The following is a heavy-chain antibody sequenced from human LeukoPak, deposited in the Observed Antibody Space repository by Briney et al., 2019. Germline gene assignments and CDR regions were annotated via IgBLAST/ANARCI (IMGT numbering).Heavy chain of an antibody. J-gene: IGHJ4*02. V-gene: IGHV4-31*03. D-gene: IGHD5-12*01. CDR3: ARESGYGNFYYFDY. CDR1: GGSISSGSYY. CDR2: IYYSGST. Sequence: SETLTLTCTVSGGSISSGSYYWSWIRQHPGKGLEWIGYIYYSGSTYYNPSLKSRVTISVDTSKKQFSLKLSSVTAADTAVYYCARESGYGNFYYFDYWGQGTLVTVSS.